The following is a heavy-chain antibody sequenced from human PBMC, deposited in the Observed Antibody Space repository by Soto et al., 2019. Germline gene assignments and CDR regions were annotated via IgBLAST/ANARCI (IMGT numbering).Heavy chain of an antibody. CDR2: ISAYNGNT. V-gene: IGHV1-18*01. D-gene: IGHD3-9*01. CDR3: ARTEGRYFDWLSSYYFDY. Sequence: SVKVSCKPSGYTFTSYGISQVRQAPLQGLEWIGWISAYNGNTHYAQKLQGRVTMTTDTSTSTAYMELRSLRSGDTAVYYCARTEGRYFDWLSSYYFDYWGQGTLVTVSS. J-gene: IGHJ4*02. CDR1: GYTFTSYG.